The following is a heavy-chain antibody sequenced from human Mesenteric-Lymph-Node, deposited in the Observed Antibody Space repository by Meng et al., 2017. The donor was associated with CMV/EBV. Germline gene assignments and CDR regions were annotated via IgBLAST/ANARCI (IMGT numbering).Heavy chain of an antibody. V-gene: IGHV4-34*01. CDR1: GGSYSGYH. CDR2: INHSGST. D-gene: IGHD3-9*01. J-gene: IGHJ4*02. CDR3: ARGSSYDILTGYFDY. Sequence: VYVHQWAAGLLKPSATLLVTCAVYGGSYSGYHWNWIRQSPEKGLEWIGEINHSGSTTYNPSFTSRIIISVDTSTNQISLNMSAVTAADTAVYYCARGSSYDILTGYFDYWGQGALVTVSS.